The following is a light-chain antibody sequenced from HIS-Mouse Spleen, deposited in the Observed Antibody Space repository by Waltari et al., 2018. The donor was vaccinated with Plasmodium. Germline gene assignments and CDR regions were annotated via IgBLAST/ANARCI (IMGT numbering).Light chain of an antibody. CDR1: QCISNY. CDR2: AAS. J-gene: IGKJ1*01. V-gene: IGKV1-39*01. Sequence: DIQMTQSPSSLSASVGDRVTITCRASQCISNYLNWYQQKPGKAPKFLIYAASTLQSGVPSRFSGSGSETDFTLTISSLQPEDFATYYCQQSYSTWTFGQGTKVEIK. CDR3: QQSYSTWT.